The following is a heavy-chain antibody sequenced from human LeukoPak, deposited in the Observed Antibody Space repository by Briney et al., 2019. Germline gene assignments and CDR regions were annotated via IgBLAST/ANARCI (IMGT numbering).Heavy chain of an antibody. CDR2: ISSSSTI. CDR3: ARDPRHCGGDCANY. D-gene: IGHD2-21*02. CDR1: GFTFSSYS. J-gene: IGHJ4*02. Sequence: GGSLRLSCAASGFTFSSYSMNWVRQAPGKGLEWVSYISSSSTIYYADSVKGRFTISRDNAKNSLYLQMNSLRAEDTAVYYCARDPRHCGGDCANYWGQGTLVTVSS. V-gene: IGHV3-48*04.